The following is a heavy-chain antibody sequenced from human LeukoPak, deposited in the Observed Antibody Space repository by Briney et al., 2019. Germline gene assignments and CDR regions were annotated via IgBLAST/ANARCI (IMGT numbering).Heavy chain of an antibody. CDR1: GYTFTGYY. Sequence: AASVKVSCKASGYTFTGYYMHWVRQAPGQGPEWMGWINPNSGGTNYAQKFQGRVTMTRDTSPSTVYMELSRLRSDDTAVYYCATQATSGWHFSWGQGTLVTVSS. CDR2: INPNSGGT. J-gene: IGHJ5*02. D-gene: IGHD6-19*01. CDR3: ATQATSGWHFS. V-gene: IGHV1-2*02.